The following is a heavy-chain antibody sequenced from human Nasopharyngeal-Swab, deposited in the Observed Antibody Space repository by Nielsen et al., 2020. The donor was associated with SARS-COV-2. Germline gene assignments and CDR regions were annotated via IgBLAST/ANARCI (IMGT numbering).Heavy chain of an antibody. J-gene: IGHJ3*02. D-gene: IGHD5-12*01. CDR2: LWSDGNTT. Sequence: GESLKISCAASGFSLSNHGIHWVRQAPDKGLDWVAVLWSDGNTTQYTDSVKVRLTISRDKSRNTLYLQMNNLRVEDTAIYYFAREGPYSGTNVFDIWGQGTMVTVSS. CDR3: AREGPYSGTNVFDI. CDR1: GFSLSNHG. V-gene: IGHV3-33*01.